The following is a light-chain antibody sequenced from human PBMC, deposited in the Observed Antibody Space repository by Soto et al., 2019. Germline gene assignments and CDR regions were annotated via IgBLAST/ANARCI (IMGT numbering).Light chain of an antibody. CDR3: NSYTRFSTYV. Sequence: QAALTQPASVSGSPGQSITVSCTGASSDVGLYDFVSWYPQHPGKAPKILIYEATHRPSGVSSRFSGSKSGNTASLTISGLQAEDEADYYCNSYTRFSTYVFGTGTKGTVL. V-gene: IGLV2-14*01. J-gene: IGLJ1*01. CDR1: SSDVGLYDF. CDR2: EAT.